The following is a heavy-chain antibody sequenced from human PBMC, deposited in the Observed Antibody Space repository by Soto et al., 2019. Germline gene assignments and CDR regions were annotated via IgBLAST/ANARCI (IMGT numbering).Heavy chain of an antibody. D-gene: IGHD3-16*01. J-gene: IGHJ2*01. CDR3: ARDGWGSNWYSHL. CDR2: ISYDGKQT. Sequence: GGSLRLSCGAPGVTFKDYGMHWVRQAPGKGLEWVAVISYDGKQTYYADSVKGRFTISKDKSKRTLFLQMNSLRVDDTAVYYCARDGWGSNWYSHLPGRGTLLTVS. CDR1: GVTFKDYG. V-gene: IGHV3-30*03.